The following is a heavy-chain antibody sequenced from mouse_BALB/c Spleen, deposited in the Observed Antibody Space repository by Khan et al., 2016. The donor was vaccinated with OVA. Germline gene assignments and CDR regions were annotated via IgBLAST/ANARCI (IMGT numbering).Heavy chain of an antibody. CDR2: IIPSNDYT. J-gene: IGHJ3*01. CDR3: VREGAYYRSDGWFAY. D-gene: IGHD2-14*01. Sequence: QVHVKQSGAELARPEASVKMSCKASGYTFTTYTIHWVKQRPGQGLEWIGYIIPSNDYTNYNQKFKDRATLTADKSSSTAYMQLSSLTSEDSAVYYCVREGAYYRSDGWFAYWGQGTLVTVSA. CDR1: GYTFTTYT. V-gene: IGHV1-4*01.